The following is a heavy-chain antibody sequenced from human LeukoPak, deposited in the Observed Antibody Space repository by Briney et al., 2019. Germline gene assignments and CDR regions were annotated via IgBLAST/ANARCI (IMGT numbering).Heavy chain of an antibody. V-gene: IGHV3-30*02. CDR2: IRYDGSNK. J-gene: IGHJ4*02. D-gene: IGHD6-13*01. Sequence: GGSLRLSCAASGFTFSSYGTHWVRQAPGKGLEWVAFIRYDGSNKYYADSVKGRFTISRDNSKNTLYLQMNSLRAEDTAVYYCAKDSLYSSSWGNFDYWGQGTLVTVSS. CDR1: GFTFSSYG. CDR3: AKDSLYSSSWGNFDY.